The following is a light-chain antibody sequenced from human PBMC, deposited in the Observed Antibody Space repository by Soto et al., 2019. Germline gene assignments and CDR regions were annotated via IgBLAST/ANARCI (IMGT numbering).Light chain of an antibody. Sequence: DIQMTQSPSTLSASVGDRVTITCRASQSISSWLAWYQQKPGKAPKLLIYDASSLESGVPSRFSGSGCGTEFTLTISSLQPDEFATYYCQQYNSYWTFGQGTKVEIK. V-gene: IGKV1-5*01. CDR3: QQYNSYWT. CDR2: DAS. CDR1: QSISSW. J-gene: IGKJ1*01.